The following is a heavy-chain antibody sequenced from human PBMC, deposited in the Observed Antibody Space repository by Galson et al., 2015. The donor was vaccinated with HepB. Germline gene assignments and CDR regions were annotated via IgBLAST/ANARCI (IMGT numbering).Heavy chain of an antibody. V-gene: IGHV3-73*01. CDR3: VTRFYYSDAFEI. D-gene: IGHD3-10*01. CDR2: IRNKANSYAT. J-gene: IGHJ3*02. CDR1: GFTFNGST. Sequence: SLRLSCAASGFTFNGSTMHWVRQASGKGLEWVGRIRNKANSYATTYAASVKGRFTISRDDSKNTAYLQMNSLKTEDTAVYYCVTRFYYSDAFEIWGRGTMVAVSS.